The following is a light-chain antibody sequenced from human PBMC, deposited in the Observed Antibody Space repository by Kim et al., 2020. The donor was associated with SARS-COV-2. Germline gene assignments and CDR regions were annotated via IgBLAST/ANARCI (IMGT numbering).Light chain of an antibody. V-gene: IGLV3-1*01. Sequence: VAPGQQARITCAGEKLGDKYACWYQQKPGQSPVLVIYQDSKRPSGIPERFSGSNSGNTATLTISGTQAMDEADYYCQAWDSSTAVFGGGTQLTVL. J-gene: IGLJ2*01. CDR3: QAWDSSTAV. CDR2: QDS. CDR1: KLGDKY.